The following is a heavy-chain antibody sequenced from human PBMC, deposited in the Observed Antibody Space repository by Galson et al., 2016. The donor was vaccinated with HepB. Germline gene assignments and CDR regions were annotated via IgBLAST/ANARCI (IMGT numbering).Heavy chain of an antibody. J-gene: IGHJ4*02. D-gene: IGHD5-18*01. CDR2: IHYSGST. V-gene: IGHV4-31*02. CDR3: ARDKNERGYSYGHFDY. Sequence: YIHYSGSTYYNPSLESRVSISVDTSKNQFSLKLSSVTAADTAVYYCARDKNERGYSYGHFDYWGQGALVTVSS.